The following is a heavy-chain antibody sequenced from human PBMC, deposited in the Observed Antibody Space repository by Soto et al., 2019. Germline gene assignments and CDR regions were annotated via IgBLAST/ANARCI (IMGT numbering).Heavy chain of an antibody. CDR1: GGSISSYY. V-gene: IGHV4-59*01. D-gene: IGHD3-10*01. J-gene: IGHJ4*02. CDR3: ARERYYGSGSYSSGLFDY. CDR2: IYYSGST. Sequence: PSETLSLTCTVSGGSISSYYWSWIRQPPGKGLEWIGYIYYSGSTNYNPSLKSRVTISVDTSKNQLSLKLSSVTAADTAVYYCARERYYGSGSYSSGLFDYWGQGTLVTVSS.